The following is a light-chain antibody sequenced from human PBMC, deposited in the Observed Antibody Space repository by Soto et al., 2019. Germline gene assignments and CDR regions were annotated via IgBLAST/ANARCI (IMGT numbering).Light chain of an antibody. Sequence: QSALTQPPSASGSPGQSVTISCSGTSSDTGDYNYVSWYQQHPGKAPKLMIYEVSKRPSGVPDRFSGSKSGNTASLTVSGLQVEDEADYYCSSYAGSDNYVFGTGTKVTVL. CDR3: SSYAGSDNYV. V-gene: IGLV2-8*01. J-gene: IGLJ1*01. CDR2: EVS. CDR1: SSDTGDYNY.